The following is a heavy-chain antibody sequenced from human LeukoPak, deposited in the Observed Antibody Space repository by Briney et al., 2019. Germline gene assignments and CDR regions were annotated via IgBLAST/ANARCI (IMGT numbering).Heavy chain of an antibody. CDR3: ARQGAGYGDYAH. J-gene: IGHJ4*02. D-gene: IGHD4-17*01. Sequence: SETLSLTCTVSGGSISSYYWSWIRQPPGKGLEWIGYIYYSGSTNYNPSLKSRVTISVDTSKNQFSLKLSSVTAADTAVYYCARQGAGYGDYAHWGQGTLVTVSS. V-gene: IGHV4-59*08. CDR1: GGSISSYY. CDR2: IYYSGST.